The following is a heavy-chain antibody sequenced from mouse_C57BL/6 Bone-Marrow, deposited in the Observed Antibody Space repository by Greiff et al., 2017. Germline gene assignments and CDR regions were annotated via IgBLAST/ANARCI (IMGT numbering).Heavy chain of an antibody. V-gene: IGHV1-55*01. Sequence: QVQLQQSGAELVKPGASVKMSCKASGYTFTSYWITWVKQRPGQGLEWIGDIYPGSGSTNYNEKFKSKATLTVDTSSSTAYMQLSSLTSEDSAVYYCAREDYYGSSYYAMDYWGQGTSVTVCS. CDR2: IYPGSGST. CDR1: GYTFTSYW. D-gene: IGHD1-1*01. CDR3: AREDYYGSSYYAMDY. J-gene: IGHJ4*01.